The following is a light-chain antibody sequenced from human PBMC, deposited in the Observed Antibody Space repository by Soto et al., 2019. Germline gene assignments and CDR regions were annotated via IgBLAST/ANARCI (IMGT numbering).Light chain of an antibody. J-gene: IGLJ3*02. V-gene: IGLV1-44*01. CDR1: SSNIGSNT. CDR2: TNI. Sequence: QSVLTQPPSASGTPGQRVTISCSGSSSNIGSNTVNWYQQLPGTAPKLLIYTNIQRPSGVPDRFSGSKSGTSASLAISGLQSEDEADYYCASWHDSLNAWVFGGGTQLTVL. CDR3: ASWHDSLNAWV.